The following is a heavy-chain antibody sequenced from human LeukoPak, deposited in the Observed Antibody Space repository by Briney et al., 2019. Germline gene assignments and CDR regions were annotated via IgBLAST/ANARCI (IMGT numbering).Heavy chain of an antibody. Sequence: GGSLRLSCAASGFTFSGSVMHWVRQASGTGLEWVGRIRSKANSYATAYAASVKGRFTISRDDSKNTAYLQMNSLKTEDTAVYYCTSRLVGATTSQKFDPWGQGTLVTVSS. J-gene: IGHJ5*02. D-gene: IGHD1-26*01. CDR3: TSRLVGATTSQKFDP. CDR2: IRSKANSYAT. CDR1: GFTFSGSV. V-gene: IGHV3-73*01.